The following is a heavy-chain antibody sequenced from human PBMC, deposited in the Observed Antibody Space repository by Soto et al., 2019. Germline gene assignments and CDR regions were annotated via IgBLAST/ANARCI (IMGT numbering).Heavy chain of an antibody. CDR3: ALRSRAVVPEY. J-gene: IGHJ4*01. D-gene: IGHD2-15*01. CDR1: GDSISSYY. V-gene: IGHV4-59*01. Sequence: QVQLQESGPGLVKPSETLSLTCAVSGDSISSYYCMWIRQPPGKGLESIGYLYYGRSANYNPTIKGRVTLSVDTSTNQCSLTLSSMSAADTAVYYCALRSRAVVPEYWGHGTLVTVSS. CDR2: LYYGRSA.